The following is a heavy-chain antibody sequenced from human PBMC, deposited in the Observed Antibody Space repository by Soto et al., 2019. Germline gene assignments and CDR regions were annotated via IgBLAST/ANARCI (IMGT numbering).Heavy chain of an antibody. V-gene: IGHV3-53*01. Sequence: EVQLVESGGGLIHPGGSLTVSCLASGFTISSSFMGWVRQAPGKGLEWVSVIFAGGTTFYADSVQGRFTFSRDISKNTLYLQMNSLRDEDTAVYYCFRPGCSGGGCYGPGGGDVWGQGAAVTVSS. CDR3: FRPGCSGGGCYGPGGGDV. CDR2: IFAGGTT. J-gene: IGHJ3*01. D-gene: IGHD2-15*01. CDR1: GFTISSSF.